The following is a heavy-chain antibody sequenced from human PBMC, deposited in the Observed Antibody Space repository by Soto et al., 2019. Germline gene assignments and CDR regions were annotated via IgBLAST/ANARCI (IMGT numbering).Heavy chain of an antibody. CDR2: ISAYNGNT. CDR3: ARWYGGYCSSTSCSGYYYGMDV. J-gene: IGHJ6*02. V-gene: IGHV1-18*01. CDR1: GYTFTSYG. Sequence: ASVKVSCKASGYTFTSYGISWVRQAPGQGLEWMGWISAYNGNTNYAQKLQGRVTMTTDTSTSTAYMELRSLRSDDTAVHYCARWYGGYCSSTSCSGYYYGMDVWGQGTTVTVSS. D-gene: IGHD2-2*01.